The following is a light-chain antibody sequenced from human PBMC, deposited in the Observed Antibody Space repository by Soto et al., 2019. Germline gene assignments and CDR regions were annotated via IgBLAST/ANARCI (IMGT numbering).Light chain of an antibody. CDR1: SSDVGGYHY. V-gene: IGLV2-14*03. CDR2: QVS. J-gene: IGLJ1*01. Sequence: QSVLTQPASVSGSPGQSMTISCTGSSSDVGGYHYVSWYQQHPGKAPKLIIYQVSHRPSGVSDRFSGSKSGNTASLTISGLQGQEEATYYCGSLTSTHTYVFGTGTKVTVL. CDR3: GSLTSTHTYV.